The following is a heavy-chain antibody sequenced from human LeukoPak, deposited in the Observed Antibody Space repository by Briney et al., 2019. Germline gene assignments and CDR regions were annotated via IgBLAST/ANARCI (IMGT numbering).Heavy chain of an antibody. Sequence: SETLSLTCAVSGYSIISGYYWGWIRQPPGKGLGWIGSIYHSGSTYYNPSLKSRVTISVDTSKNQFSLKLSSVTAADTAVYYCATWSGYPYYFDCWGQGTLVTVSS. D-gene: IGHD3-3*01. V-gene: IGHV4-38-2*01. CDR1: GYSIISGYY. CDR2: IYHSGST. CDR3: ATWSGYPYYFDC. J-gene: IGHJ4*02.